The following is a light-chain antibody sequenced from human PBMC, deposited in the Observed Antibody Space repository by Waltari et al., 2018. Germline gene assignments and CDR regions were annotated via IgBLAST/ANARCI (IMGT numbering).Light chain of an antibody. V-gene: IGLV2-8*01. CDR3: SSHGGSDKFYV. Sequence: QSALTQPPSASGSPGQSVAISCTGTSSDIGRYALVSWYHQHPGKAPKLIISEVNKRPSGVPDRFSGAKSGNTASLTVSGLQAEDEADYYCSSHGGSDKFYVFGTGTKVTVL. CDR2: EVN. CDR1: SSDIGRYAL. J-gene: IGLJ1*01.